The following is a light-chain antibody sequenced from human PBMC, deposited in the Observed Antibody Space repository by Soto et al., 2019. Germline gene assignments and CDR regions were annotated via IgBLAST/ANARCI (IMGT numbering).Light chain of an antibody. Sequence: QPVLTQSPSASASLGDSVKLTCTLSSGHSSYAIAWHQQQPEKGPRYLMKLNSDGSHSKGDGIPDRFSGSSSAAERYLTISSLQSEDEADYYCQTWGTGIQVFGGGTKLTVL. CDR2: LNSDGSH. CDR1: SGHSSYA. V-gene: IGLV4-69*01. J-gene: IGLJ3*02. CDR3: QTWGTGIQV.